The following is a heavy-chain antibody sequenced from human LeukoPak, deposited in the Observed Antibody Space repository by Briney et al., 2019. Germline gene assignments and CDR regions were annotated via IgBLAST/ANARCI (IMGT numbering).Heavy chain of an antibody. J-gene: IGHJ3*01. CDR3: ATGGWYHDF. D-gene: IGHD3-3*01. Sequence: PSETLSLTCTVSGGSISRGSGYWSWIRQPPGKGPEWIGYIHYSGNTKYNSSLKSRVTISVDTSKNQLSLNMSSVTAADTAVYYCATGGWYHDFWGQGTMVTVSS. CDR1: GGSISRGSGY. CDR2: IHYSGNT. V-gene: IGHV4-61*01.